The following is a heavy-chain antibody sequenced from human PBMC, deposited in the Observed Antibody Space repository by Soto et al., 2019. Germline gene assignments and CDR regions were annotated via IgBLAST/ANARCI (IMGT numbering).Heavy chain of an antibody. CDR3: ARDIVVVPAARVIYYYGMDV. CDR2: ISAYNGNT. V-gene: IGHV1-18*04. Sequence: GASVKVSCKASGYTFTSYGLSWVRQAPGQGLEWMGWISAYNGNTNYAQKLQGRVTMTTDTSTSTAYMELRSLRSDDTAVYYCARDIVVVPAARVIYYYGMDVWGQGTTVTVSS. D-gene: IGHD2-2*01. J-gene: IGHJ6*02. CDR1: GYTFTSYG.